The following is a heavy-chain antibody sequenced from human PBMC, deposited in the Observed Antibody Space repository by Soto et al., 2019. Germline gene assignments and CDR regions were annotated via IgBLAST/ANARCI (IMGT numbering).Heavy chain of an antibody. D-gene: IGHD5-12*01. V-gene: IGHV1-18*01. CDR2: ISAYNGNT. CDR3: EREGYSGYDSPPRFDY. Sequence: QVQLVQSAAEVKKPGASVKVSCKASGYTFTSYGISWVRQAPGQGLEWMGWISAYNGNTNYAQKLQGRVTMTTDTSTSTGYMELRSLSSDDTAVYYCEREGYSGYDSPPRFDYLGQGTLVTVSS. CDR1: GYTFTSYG. J-gene: IGHJ4*02.